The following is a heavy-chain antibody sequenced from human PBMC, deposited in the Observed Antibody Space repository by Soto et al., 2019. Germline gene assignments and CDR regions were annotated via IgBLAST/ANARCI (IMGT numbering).Heavy chain of an antibody. Sequence: EVQLVESGGGLVKPGWSLRLSCAASGFTFSNAWMSWVRQAPGKGLEWVGRIKSKTDGGTTDYAAPVKGRFTISRDDSKNKLYLQMNSLKTEDTAVYYCTTFVVVTAIPDYWGQGTLVTVSS. CDR3: TTFVVVTAIPDY. J-gene: IGHJ4*02. CDR1: GFTFSNAW. D-gene: IGHD2-21*02. CDR2: IKSKTDGGTT. V-gene: IGHV3-15*01.